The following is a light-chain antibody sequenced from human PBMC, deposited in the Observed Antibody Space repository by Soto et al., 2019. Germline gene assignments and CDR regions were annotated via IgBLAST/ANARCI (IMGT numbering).Light chain of an antibody. Sequence: DIQLTQSPSSLSASVGDRVTITCRASQGISNYLAWYQQKPGKVPKVLIYAASTLRSGVPSRFSGSGSGTDFTLTISSPQPEDVATYHCQKYNSAPFTFGGGTKVEIK. V-gene: IGKV1-27*01. CDR3: QKYNSAPFT. CDR2: AAS. CDR1: QGISNY. J-gene: IGKJ4*01.